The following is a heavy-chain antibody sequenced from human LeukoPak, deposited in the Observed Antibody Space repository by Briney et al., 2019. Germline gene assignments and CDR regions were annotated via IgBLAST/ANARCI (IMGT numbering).Heavy chain of an antibody. J-gene: IGHJ4*02. D-gene: IGHD3-10*01. Sequence: SETLSLTCAVYGGSFSGYYWSWIRQPPGKGLEWIGEINHSGSTNYNPSLKSRVTISVDTSKNQFSLKLSSVTAADTAVYYCARRGGRYYGSGSYRKKAPGLSLIFDYWGREPWSPSPQ. CDR3: ARRGGRYYGSGSYRKKAPGLSLIFDY. V-gene: IGHV4-34*01. CDR1: GGSFSGYY. CDR2: INHSGST.